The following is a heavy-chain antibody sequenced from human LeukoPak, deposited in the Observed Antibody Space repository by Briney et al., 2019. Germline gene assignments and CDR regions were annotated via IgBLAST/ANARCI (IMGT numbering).Heavy chain of an antibody. D-gene: IGHD5-18*01. CDR1: GGSISSYY. J-gene: IGHJ5*02. V-gene: IGHV4-59*01. Sequence: SSETLSLTCTVSGGSISSYYWSWIRQPPGKGLEWIGYIYDSGSTKYNPSLKSRVTISVDTSKNQFSLKLSSVTAADTAVYYCARGAGYGYGGKIDPWGQGILVTVSS. CDR3: ARGAGYGYGGKIDP. CDR2: IYDSGST.